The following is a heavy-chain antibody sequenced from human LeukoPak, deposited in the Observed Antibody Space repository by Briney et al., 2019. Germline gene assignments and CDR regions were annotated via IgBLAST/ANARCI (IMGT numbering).Heavy chain of an antibody. V-gene: IGHV3-7*01. Sequence: PGGSLRLSCAASGFTSSSYWMSWVRQAPGKGLEWVANIKQDGSEKYYVDSVKGRFTISRDNAKNSLYLQMNSLRAEDTAVYYCATEPPRGRIAAAGKRLGSVDYWGQGTLVTVSS. CDR1: GFTSSSYW. CDR2: IKQDGSEK. CDR3: ATEPPRGRIAAAGKRLGSVDY. J-gene: IGHJ4*02. D-gene: IGHD6-13*01.